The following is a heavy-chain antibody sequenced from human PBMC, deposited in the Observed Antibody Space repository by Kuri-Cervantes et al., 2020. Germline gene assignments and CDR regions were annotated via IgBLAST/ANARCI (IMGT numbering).Heavy chain of an antibody. J-gene: IGHJ4*02. CDR3: ALNDYGDYQRDRTYYFDY. V-gene: IGHV2-5*02. Sequence: SGPTLVKPTQTLTLTCTFSGFSLSTSGVGVGWIRQPPGKALEWLALIYWDDDKRYSPSLKSRLTITKDTSKNQVVLTMTNMDPVDTATYYCALNDYGDYQRDRTYYFDYWGQGTLVTVSS. CDR2: IYWDDDK. D-gene: IGHD4-17*01. CDR1: GFSLSTSGVG.